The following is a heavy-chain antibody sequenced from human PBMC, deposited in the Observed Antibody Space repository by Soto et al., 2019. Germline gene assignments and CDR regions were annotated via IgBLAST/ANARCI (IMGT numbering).Heavy chain of an antibody. CDR2: IWYDGSLQ. Sequence: QVQMVESGGGVVQPGRSLRLSCAASGFSFENYGMHWVRQAPGRGLEWVAIIWYDGSLQYYAAAVKGRFTISRDNSKNTLSLEMNSLRAEATAVYYWANLRGDGYNLVQDYNGLDVWGQGTTVIVSS. J-gene: IGHJ6*02. CDR3: ANLRGDGYNLVQDYNGLDV. CDR1: GFSFENYG. V-gene: IGHV3-33*06. D-gene: IGHD5-18*01.